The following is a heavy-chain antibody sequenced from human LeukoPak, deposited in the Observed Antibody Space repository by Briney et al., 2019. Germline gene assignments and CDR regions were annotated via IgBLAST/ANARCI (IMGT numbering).Heavy chain of an antibody. CDR3: ARGSYYDFWSGYSCGMDV. J-gene: IGHJ6*02. V-gene: IGHV3-74*01. D-gene: IGHD3-3*01. CDR2: IGSDGSST. CDR1: GFTFSSYW. Sequence: PEGSLRLSCAASGFTFSSYWMHWVRQVPGKGLVWVSRIGSDGSSTSYADSVKGRFTISRDNAKNTLYLQMNGLRVEDTAVYYCARGSYYDFWSGYSCGMDVWGQGTTVTVSS.